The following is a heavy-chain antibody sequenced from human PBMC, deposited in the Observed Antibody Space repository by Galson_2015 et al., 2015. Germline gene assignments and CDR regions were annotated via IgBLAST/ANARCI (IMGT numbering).Heavy chain of an antibody. V-gene: IGHV3-15*01. D-gene: IGHD2-15*01. CDR2: IKSKTDGGTT. CDR1: GFTFSDAW. CDR3: TRDSNGGSDS. Sequence: SLRLSCAASGFTFSDAWMSWVRHAPGKGLEWVGRIKSKTDGGTTDYAAPVKGRFTISRDDSKNTLYLQVNSLKTEDTAVYYCTRDSNGGSDSWGQGTLVNVSS. J-gene: IGHJ5*01.